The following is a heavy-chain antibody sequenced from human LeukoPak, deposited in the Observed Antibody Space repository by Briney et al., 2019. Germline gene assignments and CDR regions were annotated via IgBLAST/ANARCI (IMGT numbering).Heavy chain of an antibody. V-gene: IGHV3-53*01. D-gene: IGHD2-8*02. CDR1: GFTLSSKY. J-gene: IGHJ4*02. Sequence: GGSLRLSCAASGFTLSSKYMSGVRQAPGKGLEWVSVIYSGGSTYYADSVKGRFTISRDNSKNTLYLQMNSLRDEDTAVYYCARGPTGDFFDYWGQGTLVTVSS. CDR3: ARGPTGDFFDY. CDR2: IYSGGST.